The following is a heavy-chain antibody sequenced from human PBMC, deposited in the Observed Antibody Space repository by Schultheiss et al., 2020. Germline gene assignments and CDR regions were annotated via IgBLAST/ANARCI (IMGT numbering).Heavy chain of an antibody. D-gene: IGHD2-8*02. CDR2: ISYDGSNK. J-gene: IGHJ6*03. CDR3: AKDRGYCTGGVCYKGLYYYMDV. CDR1: GFTFSSYG. V-gene: IGHV3-30*18. Sequence: GGSLRLSCAASGFTFSSYGMHWVRQAPGKGLEWVAVISYDGSNKYYADSVKGRFTISRDNSKNTLYLQMNSLRAEDTAVYYCAKDRGYCTGGVCYKGLYYYMDVWGKGTTVTVSS.